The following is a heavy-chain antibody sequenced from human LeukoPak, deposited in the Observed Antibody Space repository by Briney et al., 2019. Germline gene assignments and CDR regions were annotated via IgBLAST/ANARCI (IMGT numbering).Heavy chain of an antibody. Sequence: GGSLRLSCAASGFTFSSYAMSWVRQAPGKGLEWVSGISGSGGTTHYADSVKGRFIVSRDNSRNTLFLQLNSLRAEDTAMYYCAKETTSNYGPFDMWGQGTMVTVSS. CDR3: AKETTSNYGPFDM. CDR1: GFTFSSYA. CDR2: ISGSGGTT. J-gene: IGHJ3*02. D-gene: IGHD3-9*01. V-gene: IGHV3-23*01.